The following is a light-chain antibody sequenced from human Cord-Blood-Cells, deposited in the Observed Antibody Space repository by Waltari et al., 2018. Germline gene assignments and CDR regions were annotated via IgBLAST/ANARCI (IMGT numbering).Light chain of an antibody. V-gene: IGLV1-44*01. Sequence: QSVLTQPPSASGTPGQRVTIPCSGSSSTIGSNTVNWYQQLPGTAPKLLLYSNNQRPSGVPARFSGSKSGTSASLAISGLQSEDEADYYCAAWDDSLNGVVFGGGTKLTVL. CDR1: SSTIGSNT. CDR3: AAWDDSLNGVV. J-gene: IGLJ2*01. CDR2: SNN.